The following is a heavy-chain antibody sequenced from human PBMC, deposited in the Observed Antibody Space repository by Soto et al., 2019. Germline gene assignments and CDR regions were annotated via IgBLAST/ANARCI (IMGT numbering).Heavy chain of an antibody. D-gene: IGHD3-9*01. V-gene: IGHV1-8*01. Sequence: TGYAQKFQGRVTMTRNTSISTAYMELSSLRSEDTAVYYCARGTILTGFGYWGQGTLDTVSS. J-gene: IGHJ4*02. CDR3: ARGTILTGFGY. CDR2: T.